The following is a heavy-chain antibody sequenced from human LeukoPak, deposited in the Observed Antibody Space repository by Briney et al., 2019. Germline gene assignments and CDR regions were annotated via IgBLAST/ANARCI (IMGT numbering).Heavy chain of an antibody. V-gene: IGHV3-30*02. CDR3: AKDGGRYRFDY. CDR1: GFPFNTYN. J-gene: IGHJ4*02. D-gene: IGHD3-16*02. Sequence: GGSLRPSCAAPGFPFNTYNLHWIRQAPGRGLEWVSFIQNDETEIHYADFAKGRFTISRDKSKNSLYLQMNSLRPDDTALYYCAKDGGRYRFDYWGQGTMVTVSS. CDR2: IQNDETEI.